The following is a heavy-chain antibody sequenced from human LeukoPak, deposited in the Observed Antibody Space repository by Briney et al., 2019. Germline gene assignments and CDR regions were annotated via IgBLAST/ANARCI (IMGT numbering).Heavy chain of an antibody. D-gene: IGHD6-13*01. CDR3: AKDAYSSSWYTPDY. Sequence: SETLSLTCAVYGGSFSGYYWSWIRQPPGKGLEWIGEINHSGSTSYNPSLKSRVTISVDTSKNQFSLKLSSVTAADTAVYYCAKDAYSSSWYTPDYWGQGTLVTVSS. J-gene: IGHJ4*02. CDR1: GGSFSGYY. CDR2: INHSGST. V-gene: IGHV4-34*01.